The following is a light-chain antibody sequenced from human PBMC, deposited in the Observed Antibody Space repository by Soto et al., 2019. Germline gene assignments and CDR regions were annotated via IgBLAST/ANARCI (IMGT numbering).Light chain of an antibody. J-gene: IGKJ1*01. CDR1: QSVSSNS. Sequence: EIVLTQSPATLSLSPVERATLSCRASQSVSSNSFSWYQQRPGQAPRLLIYDASTTATGIPARFSGSGSGTDFNLTIRRLEPDDFAVYYCQQYGSSARTFGQGNKVDIK. V-gene: IGKV3-20*01. CDR2: DAS. CDR3: QQYGSSART.